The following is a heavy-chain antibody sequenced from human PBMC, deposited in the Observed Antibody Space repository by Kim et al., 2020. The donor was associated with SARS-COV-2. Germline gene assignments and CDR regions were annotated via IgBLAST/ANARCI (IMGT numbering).Heavy chain of an antibody. CDR3: ARNLVTGHDDF. J-gene: IGHJ4*02. Sequence: TTYYAAAVKGRFTISRHNSKNTVYLQMNSLRAEDTAVYFCARNLVTGHDDFWGQGTLVTVSS. V-gene: IGHV3-53*04. D-gene: IGHD1-20*01. CDR2: TT.